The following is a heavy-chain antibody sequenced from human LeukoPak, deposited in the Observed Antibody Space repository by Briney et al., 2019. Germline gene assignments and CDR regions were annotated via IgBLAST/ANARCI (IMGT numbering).Heavy chain of an antibody. CDR1: GFTFSSSW. CDR2: IKYDGSTK. V-gene: IGHV3-7*01. D-gene: IGHD2-8*01. CDR3: ARDTDGNLDH. J-gene: IGHJ4*02. Sequence: GGSLRLSCTASGFTFSSSWMAWVRQAPGKGLEWVANIKYDGSTKHSVDSVTGRFTISRDNAKNSLHLQMNNLRVDDAAVYYCARDTDGNLDHWGQGTLVTVSS.